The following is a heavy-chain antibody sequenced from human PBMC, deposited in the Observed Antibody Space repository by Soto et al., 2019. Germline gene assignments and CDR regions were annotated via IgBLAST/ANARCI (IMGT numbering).Heavy chain of an antibody. CDR2: IYYSGNT. J-gene: IGHJ4*02. D-gene: IGHD2-2*01. V-gene: IGHV4-59*01. Sequence: SETLSLTCTVSGGSISSYYWSWIRQPPGKGLEWIGYIYYSGNTNYNPSLKSRVTMTTDTSTSTAYMELRSLRSDDTAVYYCARDRSSSDYWGQGTLVTVSS. CDR1: GGSISSYY. CDR3: ARDRSSSDY.